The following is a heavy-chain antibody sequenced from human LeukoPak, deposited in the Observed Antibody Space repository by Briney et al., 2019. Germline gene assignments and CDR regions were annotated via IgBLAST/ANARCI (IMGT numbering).Heavy chain of an antibody. CDR3: ARDFTTVAGTVFDY. J-gene: IGHJ4*02. CDR2: INWNGGST. V-gene: IGHV3-20*04. D-gene: IGHD6-19*01. CDR1: GFTFDDYG. Sequence: GGSLRLSCAASGFTFDDYGMSWVRQAPGKGLEWVSGINWNGGSTGCADSVKGRFTISRDNAKNSLYLQMNSLRAEDTALYYCARDFTTVAGTVFDYWGQGTLVTVSS.